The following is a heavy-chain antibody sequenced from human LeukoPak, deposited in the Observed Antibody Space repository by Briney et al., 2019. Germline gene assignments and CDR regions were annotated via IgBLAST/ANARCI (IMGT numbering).Heavy chain of an antibody. Sequence: GGSLRLSCAASGFTFSSYWMHWVRQAPGKGLVWVSRINTDGSSTSYADSVKGRFTISRDNAKNTLYLQMNSLRAEDTAVYYCARARSSSWYNYWGQGTLVTVSS. J-gene: IGHJ4*02. V-gene: IGHV3-74*01. CDR3: ARARSSSWYNY. D-gene: IGHD6-13*01. CDR1: GFTFSSYW. CDR2: INTDGSST.